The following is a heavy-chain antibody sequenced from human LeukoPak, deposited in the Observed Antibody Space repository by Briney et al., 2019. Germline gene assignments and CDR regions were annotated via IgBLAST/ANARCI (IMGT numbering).Heavy chain of an antibody. Sequence: ASVKVSCKVSGYTLTELSMHWVRQAPGKGLEWMGGFDPEDGETIYAQKFQGRVTMTEDTSTDTAYMELSSLRSEDTAVYYCAIEITIFGVVIQHYFDYWGQGTLVTVSS. D-gene: IGHD3-3*01. CDR1: GYTLTELS. J-gene: IGHJ4*02. V-gene: IGHV1-24*01. CDR2: FDPEDGET. CDR3: AIEITIFGVVIQHYFDY.